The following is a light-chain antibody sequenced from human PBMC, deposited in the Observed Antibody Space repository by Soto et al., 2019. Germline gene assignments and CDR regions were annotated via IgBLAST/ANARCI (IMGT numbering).Light chain of an antibody. CDR2: GAS. CDR3: XXXXXXPPLT. Sequence: EIVMTQSPATLSVSPGERATFSCRASQSVSSNLAWYQQKPGQAPRLLIYGASTRATGIPARFSGSGSGAEFTLTISSLQSEDXXXXXXXXXXXXPPLTFGGGTKVEIK. V-gene: IGKV3-15*01. J-gene: IGKJ4*01. CDR1: QSVSSN.